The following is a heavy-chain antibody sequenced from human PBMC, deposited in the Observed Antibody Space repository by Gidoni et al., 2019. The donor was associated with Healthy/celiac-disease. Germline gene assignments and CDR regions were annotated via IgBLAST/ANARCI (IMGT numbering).Heavy chain of an antibody. CDR2: INSDGSST. J-gene: IGHJ4*02. CDR1: GFTFSSYW. V-gene: IGHV3-74*01. Sequence: EVQLVESGGGLVQPGGSLRLSCAASGFTFSSYWMHWFRQAPGKGLVWVSRINSDGSSTSYADSVKGRFTISRDNAKNTLYLQMNSLRAEDTAVYYCARAGIVGASKYYFDYWGQGTLVTVSS. CDR3: ARAGIVGASKYYFDY. D-gene: IGHD1-26*01.